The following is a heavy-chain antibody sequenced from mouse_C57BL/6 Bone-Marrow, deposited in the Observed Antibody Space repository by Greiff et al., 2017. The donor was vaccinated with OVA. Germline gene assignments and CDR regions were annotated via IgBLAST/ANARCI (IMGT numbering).Heavy chain of an antibody. CDR1: GYTFTDYY. Sequence: VQLQQSGPELVKPGASVKISCKASGYTFTDYYMNWVKQSHGKSLEWIGDINPNNGGTSYNQKFKGKATLTVDKSSSTAYMELRSLTSEDSAVYYCARTPAQALFDDWGQGTTLTVSS. D-gene: IGHD3-2*02. V-gene: IGHV1-26*01. CDR3: ARTPAQALFDD. J-gene: IGHJ2*01. CDR2: INPNNGGT.